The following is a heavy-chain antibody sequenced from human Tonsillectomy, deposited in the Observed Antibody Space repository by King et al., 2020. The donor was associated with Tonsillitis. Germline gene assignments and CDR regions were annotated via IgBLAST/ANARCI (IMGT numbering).Heavy chain of an antibody. CDR3: AREGLSYGDYYFDY. CDR2: INMDGSST. D-gene: IGHD2-21*02. V-gene: IGHV3-74*01. Sequence: VQLVESGGGLVQPGGSLRLSCAASGFTFSSYWMHWVRQAPGKGLVWVSRINMDGSSTSYADSVKGRFTISRDNAKNTLYLQMNSLRAEDTAEYYCAREGLSYGDYYFDYWGQGTLVTVSS. CDR1: GFTFSSYW. J-gene: IGHJ4*02.